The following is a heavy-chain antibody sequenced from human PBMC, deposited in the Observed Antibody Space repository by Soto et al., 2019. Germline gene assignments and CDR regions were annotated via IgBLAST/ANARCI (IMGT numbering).Heavy chain of an antibody. V-gene: IGHV3-33*01. D-gene: IGHD3-22*01. CDR2: IWYDGSNK. J-gene: IGHJ4*02. CDR1: GFTFSSYG. CDR3: ARADGSSGYYYAIDY. Sequence: QVQLVESGGGVVQPGRSLRLSCAASGFTFSSYGMHWVRQAPGKGLEWVAVIWYDGSNKHYADSVKGRFTISRDNSKNKLYLQMNSLRAEDTAVYYCARADGSSGYYYAIDYWGQGTLVTVSS.